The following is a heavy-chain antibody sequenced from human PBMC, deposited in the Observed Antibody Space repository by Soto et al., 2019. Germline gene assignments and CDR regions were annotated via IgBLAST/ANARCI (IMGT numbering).Heavy chain of an antibody. D-gene: IGHD3-10*01. V-gene: IGHV4-39*01. CDR1: GGSISSSSYY. J-gene: IGHJ5*02. CDR2: IYYSGST. Sequence: PSETPSLTCTVSGGSISSSSYYWGWIRQPPGKGLEWIGSIYYSGSTYYNPSLESRVTISVDTSKNQFSLKLSSVTAADTAVYYCARHYYGSGREGSFDPWCQGTLVTV. CDR3: ARHYYGSGREGSFDP.